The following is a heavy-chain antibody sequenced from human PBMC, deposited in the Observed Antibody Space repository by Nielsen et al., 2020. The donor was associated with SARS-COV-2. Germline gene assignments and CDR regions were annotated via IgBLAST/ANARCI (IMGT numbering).Heavy chain of an antibody. D-gene: IGHD2-15*01. CDR2: IYYSGST. CDR1: GGSISSSSYY. J-gene: IGHJ5*02. CDR3: ARGAAFFDP. V-gene: IGHV4-39*07. Sequence: SETLSLTCTVSGGSISSSSYYWGWIRQPPGKGLEWIGSIYYSGSTYYNPSLKSRVTISVDTSKNQFSLSLNSVTDADTAIYYCARGAAFFDPWGQGIRVTVSS.